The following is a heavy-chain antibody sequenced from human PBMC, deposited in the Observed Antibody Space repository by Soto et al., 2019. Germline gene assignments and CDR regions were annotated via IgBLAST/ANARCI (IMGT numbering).Heavy chain of an antibody. D-gene: IGHD3-10*01. Sequence: GGSLRLSCAASGFTFSSYEMSWVRQAPGKGLEWVSYITTSGSATYYADSVKGRLTISRDNARNSVYLEMNSLRVEDTAVYYCAREAGVHDWLDPWGQGTQVTVS. J-gene: IGHJ5*02. CDR3: AREAGVHDWLDP. V-gene: IGHV3-48*03. CDR1: GFTFSSYE. CDR2: ITTSGSAT.